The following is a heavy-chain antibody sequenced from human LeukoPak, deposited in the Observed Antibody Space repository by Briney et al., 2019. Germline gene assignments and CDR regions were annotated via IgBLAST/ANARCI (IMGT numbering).Heavy chain of an antibody. CDR3: TKEGLPSGSSWSAWFDP. CDR1: GFTFSSYG. V-gene: IGHV3-30*18. Sequence: GGSLRLSCAASGFTFSSYGMSWVRQAPGKGLEWVAVIGNDAKTTYYADSVKGRFTISRDNSKNTFYLQMNSLRPEDTAVYYCTKEGLPSGSSWSAWFDPWGQGTLVTVSS. J-gene: IGHJ5*02. D-gene: IGHD3-10*01. CDR2: IGNDAKTT.